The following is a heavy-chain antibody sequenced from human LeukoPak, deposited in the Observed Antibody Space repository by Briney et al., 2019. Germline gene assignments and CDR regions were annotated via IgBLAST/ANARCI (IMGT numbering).Heavy chain of an antibody. J-gene: IGHJ4*02. V-gene: IGHV4-38-2*02. Sequence: PSETLSLTCTVSGYSIGSGYYWGWIRQPPGKGLEWIGSIYHSGSTYYNPSLKSRVTISVDTSKNQFSLKLSSVTAADTAVYYCARGGDNYYDSSGYTFDYWGQGTLVTVSS. CDR3: ARGGDNYYDSSGYTFDY. D-gene: IGHD3-22*01. CDR2: IYHSGST. CDR1: GYSIGSGYY.